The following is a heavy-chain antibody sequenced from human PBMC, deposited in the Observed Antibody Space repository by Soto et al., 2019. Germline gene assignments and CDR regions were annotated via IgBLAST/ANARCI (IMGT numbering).Heavy chain of an antibody. J-gene: IGHJ6*02. D-gene: IGHD4-17*01. CDR3: ARGKSPLDYGDYAVYYGMDV. CDR1: GGTFSSYA. Sequence: QVQLVQSGAEVKKPGSSVKVSCKASGGTFSSYAISWVRQAPGQGLEWMGGIIPIFGTANYAQKFQGRVTITADESTSTAYMELSSLRSEDTAVYYCARGKSPLDYGDYAVYYGMDVWGQGTTVTVSS. CDR2: IIPIFGTA. V-gene: IGHV1-69*01.